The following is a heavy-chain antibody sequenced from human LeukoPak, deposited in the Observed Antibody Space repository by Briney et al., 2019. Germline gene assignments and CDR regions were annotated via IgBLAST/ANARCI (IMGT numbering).Heavy chain of an antibody. J-gene: IGHJ5*02. V-gene: IGHV4-4*09. Sequence: SETLSLTCTGSGASITNYYWSWIRQPPGKGLQWNWCVFASAHHTYSPSLKSRVTMSLDTANSQFSLGLRFANAADTALYYCARHFDDPRASDTWFDPWGRGILVTVSS. D-gene: IGHD3-16*01. CDR3: ARHFDDPRASDTWFDP. CDR2: VFASAHH. CDR1: GASITNYY.